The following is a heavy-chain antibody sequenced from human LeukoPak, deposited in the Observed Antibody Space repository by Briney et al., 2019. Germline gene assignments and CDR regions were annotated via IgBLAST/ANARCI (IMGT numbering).Heavy chain of an antibody. D-gene: IGHD4-17*01. CDR3: ARGPGWTVTTNFYYYGMDV. CDR1: GFTFSSYE. Sequence: PGGSLRLSCAASGFTFSSYEMNWVRQAPGKGLEWVSYMSSSGSTTHYADSVKGRFTTSRDNAKNSLSLQMNSLRAEDTAVYYCARGPGWTVTTNFYYYGMDVWGQGTTVTVSS. CDR2: MSSSGSTT. J-gene: IGHJ6*02. V-gene: IGHV3-48*03.